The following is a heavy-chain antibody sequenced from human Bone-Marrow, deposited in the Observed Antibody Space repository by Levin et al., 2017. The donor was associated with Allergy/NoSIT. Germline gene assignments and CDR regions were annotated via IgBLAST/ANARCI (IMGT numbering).Heavy chain of an antibody. Sequence: QAGGSLRLSCAASGFRFSDYGMHWVRQAPGKGLEWVAMMWHDASNEFYADSVKGRFTISRDNSKNTLYLQMSSLRPEDTAVYYCTSEQNWLNAYDIWGQGTMVAVSS. CDR3: TSEQNWLNAYDI. CDR1: GFRFSDYG. V-gene: IGHV3-30*02. CDR2: MWHDASNE. J-gene: IGHJ3*02. D-gene: IGHD1/OR15-1a*01.